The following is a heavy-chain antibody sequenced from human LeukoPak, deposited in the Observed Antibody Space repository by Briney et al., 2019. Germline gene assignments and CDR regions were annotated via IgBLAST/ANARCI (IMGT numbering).Heavy chain of an antibody. CDR1: GFTFSNGW. D-gene: IGHD3-22*01. Sequence: PGGSLRLSCAVSGFTFSNGWMSWVRQAPGKGLEWVGRIRSKTDGGTTDYSAPAKGRFTISRDDSRNTLYLQMSILKTEDTAVYYCTTEYYYDSPGVFDYWGQGTLVTVSS. V-gene: IGHV3-15*01. J-gene: IGHJ4*02. CDR2: IRSKTDGGTT. CDR3: TTEYYYDSPGVFDY.